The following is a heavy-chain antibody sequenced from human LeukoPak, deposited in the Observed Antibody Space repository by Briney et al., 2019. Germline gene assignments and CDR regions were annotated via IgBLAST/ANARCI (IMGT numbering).Heavy chain of an antibody. D-gene: IGHD6-19*01. CDR3: ASTRRAAVAGRFDS. V-gene: IGHV4-4*09. CDR1: GASMSSNY. J-gene: IGHJ4*02. CDR2: IYHSGNT. Sequence: SETLSLTCNVSGASMSSNYWSWIRQPTGKGLEWIGYIYHSGNTNYSPSLESRVTMSVDESKNQFSLRVHFVSAADTAVYHCASTRRAAVAGRFDSWGQGTLVTVSS.